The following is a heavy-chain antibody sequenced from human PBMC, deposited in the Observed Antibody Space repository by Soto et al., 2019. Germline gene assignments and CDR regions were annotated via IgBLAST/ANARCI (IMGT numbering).Heavy chain of an antibody. J-gene: IGHJ3*02. CDR2: INPNSGGT. CDR3: ARGGITMVRGATTGAFDI. CDR1: GYTFTGYY. V-gene: IGHV1-2*04. D-gene: IGHD3-10*01. Sequence: QVQLVQSGAEVKKPGASVKVSCKASGYTFTGYYMHWVRQAPGQGLEWMGWINPNSGGTNYAQKYQGWVTKNRDTSISTGYMELSRLRSDDTAVYYCARGGITMVRGATTGAFDIWGQGTMVTVSS.